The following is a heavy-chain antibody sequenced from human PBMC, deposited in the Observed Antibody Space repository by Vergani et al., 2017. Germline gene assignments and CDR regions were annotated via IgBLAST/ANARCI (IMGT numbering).Heavy chain of an antibody. CDR3: ARSPTDYDILTGYYPTFFDY. CDR1: GGSISSYY. D-gene: IGHD3-9*01. CDR2: IYYSGST. V-gene: IGHV4-59*12. Sequence: QVQLQESGPGLVKPSETLSLTCTVSGGSISSYYWSWIRQPPGKGLEWIGYIYYSGSTNYNPSLKSRVTISVDTSKNQFSLKLSSVTAADTAVYYCARSPTDYDILTGYYPTFFDYWGQGTLVTVSS. J-gene: IGHJ4*02.